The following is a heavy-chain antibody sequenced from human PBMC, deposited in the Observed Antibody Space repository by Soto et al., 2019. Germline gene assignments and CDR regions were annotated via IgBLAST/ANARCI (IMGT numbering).Heavy chain of an antibody. CDR1: GGTFSSYA. J-gene: IGHJ4*02. CDR3: ARDRGDVWGSYCDY. Sequence: QVQLVQSGAEVQKPGSSVKVSCKASGGTFSSYAISWVRQAPRQGLEWMGGIVPIFGTANYAQKFQGRVTITADESTSTADMELSSLRSEDTAVYYCARDRGDVWGSYCDYWGQGTLVTVSS. V-gene: IGHV1-69*01. CDR2: IVPIFGTA. D-gene: IGHD3-16*01.